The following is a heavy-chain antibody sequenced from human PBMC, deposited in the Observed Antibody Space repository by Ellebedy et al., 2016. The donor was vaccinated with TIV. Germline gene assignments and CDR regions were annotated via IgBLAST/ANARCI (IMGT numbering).Heavy chain of an antibody. V-gene: IGHV3-23*01. J-gene: IGHJ4*02. D-gene: IGHD3-16*02. Sequence: GGSLRLXXAVSGLTPKTYAMSWVRQAPGKGLEWVSGINGDGDRPTYADSVRGRFTISRDDSKNTLYLQMNSLRVEDTAVYYCAHSTRAFGILALDYWGQGTLLTVSS. CDR3: AHSTRAFGILALDY. CDR2: INGDGDRP. CDR1: GLTPKTYA.